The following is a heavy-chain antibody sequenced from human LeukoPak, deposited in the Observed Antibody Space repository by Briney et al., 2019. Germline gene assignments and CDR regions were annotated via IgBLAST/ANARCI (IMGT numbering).Heavy chain of an antibody. V-gene: IGHV1-69*13. D-gene: IGHD2-15*01. CDR1: GGTFSSYA. CDR3: ARGLVVAATGSFDY. Sequence: SVKVSCKASGGTFSSYAISRVRQAPGQGLEWMGGIIPIFGTANYAQKFQGRVTITADESTSTAYMELSSLRSEDTAVYYCARGLVVAATGSFDYWGQGTLVTVSS. J-gene: IGHJ4*02. CDR2: IIPIFGTA.